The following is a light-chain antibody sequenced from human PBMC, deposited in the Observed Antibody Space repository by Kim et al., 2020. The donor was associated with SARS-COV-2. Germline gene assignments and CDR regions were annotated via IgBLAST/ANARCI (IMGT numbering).Light chain of an antibody. CDR3: SAWDSSLSAWV. J-gene: IGLJ3*02. Sequence: QAGLTQPPSVSKGLRQTATLTCTGNNNNVGNQGAAWLQQHQGHPHKLLSYRNNNRPSGISERFSASRSGDTASLTITGLQPEDETDYYCSAWDSSLSAWVFGGGTQLTVL. CDR1: NNNVGNQG. V-gene: IGLV10-54*04. CDR2: RNN.